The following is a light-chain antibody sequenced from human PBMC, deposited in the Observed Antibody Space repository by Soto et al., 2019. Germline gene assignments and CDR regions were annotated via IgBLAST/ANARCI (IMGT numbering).Light chain of an antibody. CDR2: TNN. J-gene: IGLJ1*01. V-gene: IGLV1-44*01. CDR1: TSNIGSNP. CDR3: AAWDDRLNGPSYV. Sequence: QSALTQPPSVSGTPGQTVTISCSGITSNIGSNPVNWYQQLPGTAPRLLISTNNQRPSGVPDRFSGSRSGTSASLAISGLQSEDEADYYCAAWDDRLNGPSYVFGTGTKVTVL.